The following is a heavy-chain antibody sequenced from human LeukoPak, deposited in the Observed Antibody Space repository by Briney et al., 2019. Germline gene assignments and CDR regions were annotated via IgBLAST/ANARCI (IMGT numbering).Heavy chain of an antibody. CDR2: IKQDESEK. CDR3: ARVRLTMGFIFDN. CDR1: GLNFGAYW. D-gene: IGHD4/OR15-4a*01. J-gene: IGHJ4*02. Sequence: GGSLRLSCGSLGLNFGAYWMSWGRQAPGKGLEGVATIKQDESEKYYVDSVKGRFTISRDNAKNLLNLQMNSLRAEDTAVYFCARVRLTMGFIFDNWGQGALVTVSS. V-gene: IGHV3-7*01.